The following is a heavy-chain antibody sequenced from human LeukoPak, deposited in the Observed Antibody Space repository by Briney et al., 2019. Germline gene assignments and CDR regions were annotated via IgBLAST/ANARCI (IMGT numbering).Heavy chain of an antibody. CDR3: ARDDGNGYNSLDS. CDR2: ISGSGGST. Sequence: GGSLRLSCAASGFTFSSYAMSWVRQAPGKGLEWVSAISGSGGSTYYADSVKGRFTISRDNSKNTLYLQMNSPRGEDTAVYYCARDDGNGYNSLDSWGQGTLVIVSS. J-gene: IGHJ4*02. CDR1: GFTFSSYA. V-gene: IGHV3-23*01. D-gene: IGHD5-24*01.